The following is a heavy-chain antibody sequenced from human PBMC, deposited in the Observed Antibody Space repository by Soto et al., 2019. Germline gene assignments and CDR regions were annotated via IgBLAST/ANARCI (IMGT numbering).Heavy chain of an antibody. Sequence: SQTLSLTCAISGDSVSRNSGAWNWIRQSPSGGLQWLGRTYYRSKWYSEYAPSVKSRITIKPDTAKNQFALQLKSVTPDDSGVYHCARGNWNDGGYYYGMDVWGQGITVTVSS. CDR2: TYYRSKWYS. CDR3: ARGNWNDGGYYYGMDV. V-gene: IGHV6-1*01. J-gene: IGHJ6*02. CDR1: GDSVSRNSGA. D-gene: IGHD1-1*01.